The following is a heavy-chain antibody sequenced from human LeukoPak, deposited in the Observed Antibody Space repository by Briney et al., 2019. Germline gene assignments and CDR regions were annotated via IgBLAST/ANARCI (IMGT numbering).Heavy chain of an antibody. CDR3: ALQPFYDSSGYYNPTLWC. CDR1: GFSLSSTGVA. CDR2: INGDDDR. J-gene: IGHJ4*02. Sequence: SGPTLVKPTQTLTLTCTLSGFSLSSTGVAVGWVRQPPGKALEWLRIINGDDDRHYSPSLTSRLTITKDTSRTQVVLTMTNVDPVDTATYYCALQPFYDSSGYYNPTLWCWGQGSLVTVSS. D-gene: IGHD3-22*01. V-gene: IGHV2-5*02.